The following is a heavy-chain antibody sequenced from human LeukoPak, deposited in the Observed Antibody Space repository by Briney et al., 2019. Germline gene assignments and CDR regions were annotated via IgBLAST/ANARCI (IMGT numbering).Heavy chain of an antibody. CDR2: IYSGGST. CDR1: GFTFSTHD. Sequence: GGSLRLSCAASGFTFSTHDLSWVRQAPGKGLEWVSVIYSGGSTYYADSVKGRFTISRDNSKNTLYLQMNSLRAEDTAVYYCARARSDYYDSSGYPIDYWGQGTLVTVSS. V-gene: IGHV3-66*01. D-gene: IGHD3-22*01. CDR3: ARARSDYYDSSGYPIDY. J-gene: IGHJ4*02.